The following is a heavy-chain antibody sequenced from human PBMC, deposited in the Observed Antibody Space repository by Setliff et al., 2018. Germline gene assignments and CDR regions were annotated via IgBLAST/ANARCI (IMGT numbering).Heavy chain of an antibody. CDR2: INAGNGNT. Sequence: ASVKVSCKASGYTFPSYAMHWVRQAPGQRLGWMGWINAGNGNTKYSQKFQGRVTITRDTFASTAYMELSSLRSEDTAVYYCARDKYSDGYVAVAFDIWGQGTMVTVSS. D-gene: IGHD5-18*01. V-gene: IGHV1-3*01. CDR3: ARDKYSDGYVAVAFDI. CDR1: GYTFPSYA. J-gene: IGHJ3*02.